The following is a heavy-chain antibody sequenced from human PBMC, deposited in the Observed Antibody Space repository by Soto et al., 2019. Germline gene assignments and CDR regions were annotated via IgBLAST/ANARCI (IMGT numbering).Heavy chain of an antibody. CDR1: GFTFGSYW. V-gene: IGHV3-74*03. D-gene: IGHD3-22*01. CDR2: INGDGRRT. J-gene: IGHJ3*01. Sequence: EVQLVESGGGSVQTGGSLRISCAASGFTFGSYWMDWVRQAPGKGLEWVSRINGDGRRTTYADSVKGRFTISRDNAGNTLFLQMNRLRGDDTAIYYCAKLPWGYNYYDRSDYRATNTDTFGVWGQGTMVTVSS. CDR3: AKLPWGYNYYDRSDYRATNTDTFGV.